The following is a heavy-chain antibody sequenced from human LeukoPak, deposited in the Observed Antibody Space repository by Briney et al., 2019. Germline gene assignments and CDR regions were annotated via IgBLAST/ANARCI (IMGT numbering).Heavy chain of an antibody. CDR2: ISWDGGST. D-gene: IGHD2-2*01. J-gene: IGHJ4*02. CDR3: AKAHGAYQLDFDY. Sequence: GGSLRLSCAASGFTFDDYAMHWVRQAPGKGLEWVALISWDGGSTYYADSVKGRFTISRDNSKNSLYLQMNSLRAEDTALYYCAKAHGAYQLDFDYWGQGTLVTDSS. CDR1: GFTFDDYA. V-gene: IGHV3-43D*04.